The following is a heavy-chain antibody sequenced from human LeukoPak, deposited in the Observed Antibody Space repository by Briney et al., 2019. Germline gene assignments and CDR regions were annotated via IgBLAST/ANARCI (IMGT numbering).Heavy chain of an antibody. J-gene: IGHJ4*02. CDR3: TTVCSGGSCFGNFDY. CDR2: IKSKTDGGTT. CDR1: GFTFSNYA. V-gene: IGHV3-15*01. Sequence: PGGSLRLSCVASGFTFSNYAMSWVRQAPGKGLEWVGRIKSKTDGGTTDYAAPVKGRFTISRDDSKNTLYLQMNSLKTEDTAVYYCTTVCSGGSCFGNFDYWGQGTLVTVSS. D-gene: IGHD2-15*01.